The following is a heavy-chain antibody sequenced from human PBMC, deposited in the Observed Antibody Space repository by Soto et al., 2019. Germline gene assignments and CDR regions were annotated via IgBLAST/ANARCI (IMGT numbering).Heavy chain of an antibody. Sequence: GGSLRLSCAASGFTFSDYYMSWIRQAPGKGLEWVSYISSSGSTIYYADSVKGRFTISRDNAKNSLYLQMNSLRAEDTAVYYCARDPNVSPIWGSYQRYFDYWGQGTQVTVSS. V-gene: IGHV3-11*01. J-gene: IGHJ4*02. CDR2: ISSSGSTI. D-gene: IGHD3-16*02. CDR1: GFTFSDYY. CDR3: ARDPNVSPIWGSYQRYFDY.